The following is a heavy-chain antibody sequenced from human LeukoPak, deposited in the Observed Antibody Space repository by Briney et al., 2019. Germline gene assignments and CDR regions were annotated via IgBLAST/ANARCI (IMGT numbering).Heavy chain of an antibody. J-gene: IGHJ4*02. CDR1: GFTFDDYA. CDR3: AKGHSGYEFSPNDY. V-gene: IGHV3-30*18. Sequence: GGSLRLSCAASGFTFDDYAMHWVRQAPGKGLEWVAVISYDGSNKYYADSVKGRFTISRDNSKNTLYLQMNSLRAEDTAVYYCAKGHSGYEFSPNDYWGQGTLVTVSS. D-gene: IGHD5-12*01. CDR2: ISYDGSNK.